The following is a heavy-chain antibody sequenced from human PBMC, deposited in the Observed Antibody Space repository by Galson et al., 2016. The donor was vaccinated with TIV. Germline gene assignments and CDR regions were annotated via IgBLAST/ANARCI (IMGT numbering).Heavy chain of an antibody. D-gene: IGHD4-23*01. CDR2: IVGTGGTT. Sequence: SLRLSCAASGFTFSTYAMNWVRQAPGKGLEWVSGIVGTGGTTYYADSVKGRFTISRDNSKNTMYLQKNSLSAEDTAVYYCAKRKNYGGDAFDLWGQGTLVTVSS. CDR1: GFTFSTYA. CDR3: AKRKNYGGDAFDL. J-gene: IGHJ3*01. V-gene: IGHV3-23*01.